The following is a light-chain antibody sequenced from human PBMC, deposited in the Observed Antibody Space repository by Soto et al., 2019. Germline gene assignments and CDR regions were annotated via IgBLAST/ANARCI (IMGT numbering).Light chain of an antibody. CDR3: QQRSNWPIT. V-gene: IGKV3-11*01. CDR2: EAS. CDR1: LNVNSY. Sequence: ALTQSPATLSLSLGERVTISCRASLNVNSYLAWYQQKPGKAPRLLIYEASTRAAGIPARFSGSGSGTEFTLTISSLEPEDFAVYYCQQRSNWPITFGQGTRLEI. J-gene: IGKJ5*01.